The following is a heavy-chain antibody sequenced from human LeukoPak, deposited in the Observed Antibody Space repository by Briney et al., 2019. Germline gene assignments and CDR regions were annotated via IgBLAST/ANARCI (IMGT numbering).Heavy chain of an antibody. Sequence: GGSLRLSCAASGFTFSSYWMSWVRQAPGEGLEWVANIKQDGSEKYYVDSVKGRFTISRDNAKNSLYLQMNSLRAEDTAVYYCARTRITMIVGLASRFDYWGQGTLVTVSS. D-gene: IGHD3-22*01. J-gene: IGHJ4*02. CDR2: IKQDGSEK. V-gene: IGHV3-7*01. CDR3: ARTRITMIVGLASRFDY. CDR1: GFTFSSYW.